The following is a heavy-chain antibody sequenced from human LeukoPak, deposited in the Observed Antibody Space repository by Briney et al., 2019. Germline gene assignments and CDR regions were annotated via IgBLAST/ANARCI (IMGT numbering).Heavy chain of an antibody. Sequence: NTSETLSLTCTVSGGSISSYYWSWLRQPPGKGLEWIGYIYYSGSTNYNPSLKSRVTISVDTSKNQFSLKLSSVTAADTAVYYCARQGRGVGATTFDYWGQGTLVTVSS. CDR3: ARQGRGVGATTFDY. CDR2: IYYSGST. D-gene: IGHD1-26*01. J-gene: IGHJ4*02. CDR1: GGSISSYY. V-gene: IGHV4-59*08.